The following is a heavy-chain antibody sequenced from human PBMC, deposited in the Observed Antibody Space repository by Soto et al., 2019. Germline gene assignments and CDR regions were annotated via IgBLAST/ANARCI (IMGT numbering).Heavy chain of an antibody. CDR2: INHSGST. V-gene: IGHV4-34*01. CDR1: GGSFSGYY. D-gene: IGHD2-15*01. Sequence: SETLSLTCAVYGGSFSGYYWSWIRQPPGKGLEWIGEINHSGSTNYNPSLKSRVTISVDTSKNQFSLKLSSVTAADTAVYYCARQPPAGYCSGGSCYSDYWGQGTLVTVSS. J-gene: IGHJ4*02. CDR3: ARQPPAGYCSGGSCYSDY.